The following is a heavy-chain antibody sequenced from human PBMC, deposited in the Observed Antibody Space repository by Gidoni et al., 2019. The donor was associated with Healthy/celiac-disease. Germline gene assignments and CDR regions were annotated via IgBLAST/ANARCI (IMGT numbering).Heavy chain of an antibody. J-gene: IGHJ4*02. CDR1: GVTFDDYA. Sequence: EVQLVESGGVLVQSGRSMRLSCGASGVTFDDYAMHWVRQAAGKGMGWVSGINWNSGSIGYADSVKGRLTISRDNAKNSLYLQMNSLRAEDTALYYCAKGAVRLRVLDYWGQGTLVTVSS. V-gene: IGHV3-9*01. CDR2: INWNSGSI. CDR3: AKGAVRLRVLDY. D-gene: IGHD3-3*01.